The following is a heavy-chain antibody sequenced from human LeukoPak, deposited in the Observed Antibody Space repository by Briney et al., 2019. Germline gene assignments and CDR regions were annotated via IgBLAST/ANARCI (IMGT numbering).Heavy chain of an antibody. D-gene: IGHD4-11*01. J-gene: IGHJ4*02. CDR2: INYSGST. V-gene: IGHV4-59*02. CDR3: ARGRGPTVLDY. CDR1: GGSVSSYY. Sequence: SETLSLTCTVSGGSVSSYYWNWIRQPPGKGLEWIGYINYSGSTNYNPSLKSRVTISVDTSKNQFSLKLSSVTAADTAVYYCARGRGPTVLDYWGQGTLVTVSS.